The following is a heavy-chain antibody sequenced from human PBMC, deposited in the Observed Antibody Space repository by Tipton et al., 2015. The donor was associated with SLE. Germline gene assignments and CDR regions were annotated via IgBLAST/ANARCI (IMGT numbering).Heavy chain of an antibody. D-gene: IGHD5-18*01. V-gene: IGHV4-59*08. Sequence: TLSLTCTVSGGSISPFYWSWIRRPPGKGLEWIGHIHFSGSTEYNPSLKSRVTISVDMSKNQLSLRLSSATAADTAAYYCVRHGQTVQDTFDPWGQGALVTVSS. J-gene: IGHJ5*02. CDR1: GGSISPFY. CDR3: VRHGQTVQDTFDP. CDR2: IHFSGST.